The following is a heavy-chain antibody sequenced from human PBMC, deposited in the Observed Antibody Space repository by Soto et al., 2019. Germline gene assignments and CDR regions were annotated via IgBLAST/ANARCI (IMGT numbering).Heavy chain of an antibody. CDR1: GYTFTSYA. Sequence: QVQLVQSGAEVKKPGASVKVSCKASGYTFTSYAMHWVRQAPGQRLEWMGWINAGNGNTKYSQKFQGRVTITRDTCASTAYMELSSVRSEDTAVYYCARGSVFGVVIANWFDPWGQGTLVTVSS. D-gene: IGHD3-3*01. J-gene: IGHJ5*02. V-gene: IGHV1-3*01. CDR3: ARGSVFGVVIANWFDP. CDR2: INAGNGNT.